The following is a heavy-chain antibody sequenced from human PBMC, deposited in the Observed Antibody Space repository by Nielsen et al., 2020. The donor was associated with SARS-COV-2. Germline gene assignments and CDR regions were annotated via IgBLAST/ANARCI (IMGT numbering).Heavy chain of an antibody. V-gene: IGHV4-61*01. Sequence: SETLSLTCIVSGGSVSSGSHYWAWIRQPPGKGLEWIGFISSRGITTYNPSLKSRVAISVDSSKKQFSLQLASVTAADTAMYYCARDTGRSSGYYLYWGQGTLVTVSS. CDR2: ISSRGIT. CDR1: GGSVSSGSHY. J-gene: IGHJ4*02. CDR3: ARDTGRSSGYYLY. D-gene: IGHD3-3*01.